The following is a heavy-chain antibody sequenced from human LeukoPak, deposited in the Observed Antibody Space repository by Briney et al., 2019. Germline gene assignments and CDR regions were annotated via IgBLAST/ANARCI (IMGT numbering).Heavy chain of an antibody. CDR3: AGDSGKYYISWYFDL. Sequence: GGSLRLSCAASGFILSGYEMNWVRQAPGKGLEWVSFISSSGDTIYYADSVKGRFTVSRDNAKNSLYLQVNSLRAEDTAVYYCAGDSGKYYISWYFDLWGRGTLVTVSS. CDR2: ISSSGDTI. V-gene: IGHV3-48*03. CDR1: GFILSGYE. J-gene: IGHJ2*01. D-gene: IGHD1-26*01.